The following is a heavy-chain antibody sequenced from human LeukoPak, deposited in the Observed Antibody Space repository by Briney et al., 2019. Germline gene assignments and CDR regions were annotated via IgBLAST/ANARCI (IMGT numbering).Heavy chain of an antibody. CDR1: GYTFTGYY. V-gene: IGHV1-2*02. CDR2: INSNSGGT. D-gene: IGHD6-19*01. J-gene: IGHJ4*02. Sequence: ASVKVSCKASGYTFTGYYMHWVRQAPGQGLEWMGWINSNSGGTNYAQKFQGRVTMTRDTSISTAYMELSRLRSDDTAVYYCAATYSSGWYVWNFDYWGQGTLVTVSS. CDR3: AATYSSGWYVWNFDY.